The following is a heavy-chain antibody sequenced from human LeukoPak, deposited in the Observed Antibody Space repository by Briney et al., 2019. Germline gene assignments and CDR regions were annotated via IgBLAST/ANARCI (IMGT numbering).Heavy chain of an antibody. CDR1: GYTFTSYG. CDR2: ISAYNGNT. Sequence: ASVKVSCKASGYTFTSYGISWVRQAPGQGLEWMGWISAYNGNTNYAQKLQGRVTMTTDTSTSTAYMELRSLRSDDTAVYYCARVPLGGGIVVMVAAIPDYWGQGTLVTVSS. D-gene: IGHD2-15*01. CDR3: ARVPLGGGIVVMVAAIPDY. V-gene: IGHV1-18*01. J-gene: IGHJ4*02.